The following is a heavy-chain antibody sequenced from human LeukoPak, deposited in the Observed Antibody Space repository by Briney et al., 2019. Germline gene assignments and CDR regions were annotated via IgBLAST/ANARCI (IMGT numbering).Heavy chain of an antibody. V-gene: IGHV3-23*01. D-gene: IGHD2-15*01. CDR2: ISVSGDST. CDR1: GFTFSNYA. J-gene: IGHJ3*02. Sequence: GGSLRLSCAASGFTFSNYAMTWVRHAPGKGLEWVSAISVSGDSTYYADSVKGRFTISRDNSKNTLYLQMNSLRAEDTAVYYCAKETVVVVAATPDAFDIWGQGTMVTVSS. CDR3: AKETVVVVAATPDAFDI.